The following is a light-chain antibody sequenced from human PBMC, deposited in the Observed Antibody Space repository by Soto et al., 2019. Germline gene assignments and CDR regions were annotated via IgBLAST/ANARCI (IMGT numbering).Light chain of an antibody. CDR3: QQYYSTEFT. CDR2: WAS. J-gene: IGKJ3*01. CDR1: QNVLYSSNNKNY. V-gene: IGKV4-1*01. Sequence: DIVMTQSPDSLAVSLGERAIINCKSSQNVLYSSNNKNYLAWYQQKPGQPPKLLIYWASTRESGVPNRFCGSGSGTAFTLTISSLQAEDVAVYYCQQYYSTEFTFGPGTKVDIK.